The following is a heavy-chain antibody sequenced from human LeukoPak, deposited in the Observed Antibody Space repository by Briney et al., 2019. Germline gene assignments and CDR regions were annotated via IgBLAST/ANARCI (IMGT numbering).Heavy chain of an antibody. CDR2: IDPNSGDT. CDR1: GYIFAGYN. D-gene: IGHD5-12*01. J-gene: IGHJ4*02. CDR3: AREGSGYDYYYFDY. Sequence: ASVKVSCRTSGYIFAGYNMHWVRQAPGQGLEWMGRIDPNSGDTMISQKFQGRVTVIRDTSINTVYLYLNRLRSDDTAIYYCAREGSGYDYYYFDYWGQGTLVTVSS. V-gene: IGHV1-2*02.